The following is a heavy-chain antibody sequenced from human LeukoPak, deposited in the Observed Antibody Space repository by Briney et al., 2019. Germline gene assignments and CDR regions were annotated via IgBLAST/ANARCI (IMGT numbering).Heavy chain of an antibody. D-gene: IGHD5-12*01. J-gene: IGHJ4*02. CDR2: IYTSRST. V-gene: IGHV4-61*02. CDR1: GGSISSGSYY. Sequence: SETLSLTCTVSGGSISSGSYYWSWIRQPAGKGLEWIGLIYTSRSTNYNPSLKSRVTISVDTSKNQFSLKVSSVAAADTAVYYWARDGRSGYDFVYWGQGTLVTVSS. CDR3: ARDGRSGYDFVY.